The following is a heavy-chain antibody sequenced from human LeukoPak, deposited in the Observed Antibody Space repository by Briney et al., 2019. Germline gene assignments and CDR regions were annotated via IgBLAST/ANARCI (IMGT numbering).Heavy chain of an antibody. Sequence: ASVKVSCKASGGTFSSYAISWVRQAPGQGLEWMGGIIPIFGTANYAQKFQGRVTITTDGSTSTAYMELSSLRSEDTAVYYCARVDGYSSSSAPYYYYYMDVWGKGTTVTVSS. CDR1: GGTFSSYA. D-gene: IGHD6-6*01. CDR2: IIPIFGTA. J-gene: IGHJ6*03. CDR3: ARVDGYSSSSAPYYYYYMDV. V-gene: IGHV1-69*05.